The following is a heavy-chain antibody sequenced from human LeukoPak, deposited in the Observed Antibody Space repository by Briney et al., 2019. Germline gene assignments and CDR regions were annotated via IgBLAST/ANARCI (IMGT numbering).Heavy chain of an antibody. D-gene: IGHD2-21*02. Sequence: GGSLRLSCAASGFTFSNAWMSWVRQAPWKGREWVGRIKSKTDGGTTDYAAPVKARFTLSRDESKHTLYLQMNSLKTEDTAVVYCTTDLSYLSYCGGDCPPPYDMVVWGQGTTVTVSS. CDR2: IKSKTDGGTT. CDR1: GFTFSNAW. J-gene: IGHJ6*02. CDR3: TTDLSYLSYCGGDCPPPYDMVV. V-gene: IGHV3-15*01.